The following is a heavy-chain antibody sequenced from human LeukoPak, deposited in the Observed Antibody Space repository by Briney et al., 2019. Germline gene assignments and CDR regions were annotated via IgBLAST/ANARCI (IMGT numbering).Heavy chain of an antibody. V-gene: IGHV3-7*05. D-gene: IGHD6-6*01. CDR3: ARDVYSSSSLDY. CDR2: IKQDGSEK. CDR1: EFTFSRYW. J-gene: IGHJ4*02. Sequence: GGSLRLSCAASEFTFSRYWMSWVRQAPGKGLEWVANIKQDGSEKYYVASVKGRFTISRDNAKNSLYLQMNSLRVEDTAVYHCARDVYSSSSLDYWGQGILVTVSS.